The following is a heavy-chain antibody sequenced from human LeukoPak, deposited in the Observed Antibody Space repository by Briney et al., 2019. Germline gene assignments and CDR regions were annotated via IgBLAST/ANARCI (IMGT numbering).Heavy chain of an antibody. Sequence: GGSLRLSCAASGFTFSSYWMHWVRQAPGKGLVWVSRINTDGSSTTYADSVKGRFTISRDNAKNTLYLQMNSLRAEDTALYYCARRAFSGYDYYFDYWGQGTLVTVSS. V-gene: IGHV3-74*01. CDR1: GFTFSSYW. CDR2: INTDGSST. D-gene: IGHD5-12*01. CDR3: ARRAFSGYDYYFDY. J-gene: IGHJ4*02.